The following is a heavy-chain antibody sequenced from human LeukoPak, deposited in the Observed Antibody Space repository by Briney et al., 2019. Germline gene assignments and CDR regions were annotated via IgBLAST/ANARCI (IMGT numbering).Heavy chain of an antibody. CDR2: ISSSSSYI. V-gene: IGHV3-21*01. CDR3: ARESHCSSTSCFHYYYYGMDV. J-gene: IGHJ6*02. D-gene: IGHD2-2*01. Sequence: GGSLRLSCAAFGFTFSSYSMNWVRQAPGKGLEWVSSISSSSSYIYYADSVKGRFTISRDNAKNSLYLQMNSLRAEDTAVYYCARESHCSSTSCFHYYYYGMDVWGQGTTVTVSS. CDR1: GFTFSSYS.